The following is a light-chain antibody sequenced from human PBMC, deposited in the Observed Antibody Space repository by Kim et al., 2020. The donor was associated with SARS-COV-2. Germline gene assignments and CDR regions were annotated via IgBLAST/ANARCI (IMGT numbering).Light chain of an antibody. CDR1: QSINNY. J-gene: IGKJ3*01. CDR2: ATS. CDR3: QQSYNTPRT. Sequence: ASVGDRVTITCRASQSINNYLNWYQQKPGKAPNLLIYATSTLQSGVPSRFSGSGSGTDFTLTISSLQYEDFATYYCQQSYNTPRTFGPGTKVDIK. V-gene: IGKV1-39*01.